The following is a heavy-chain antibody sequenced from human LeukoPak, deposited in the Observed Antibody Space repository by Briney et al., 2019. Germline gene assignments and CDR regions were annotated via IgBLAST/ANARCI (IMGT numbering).Heavy chain of an antibody. CDR2: IYYSGST. CDR1: GGSISSGDYS. D-gene: IGHD2-2*01. J-gene: IGHJ4*02. CDR3: ARGDSSTGCPNDY. Sequence: SETLSLTCTVSGGSISSGDYSWSWIRQPPGKGLEWIGYIYYSGSTYYNPSLKSRVTIPVDTSKNQFSLKLSSVTAADTAVYYCARGDSSTGCPNDYWGQGTLVTVSS. V-gene: IGHV4-30-4*01.